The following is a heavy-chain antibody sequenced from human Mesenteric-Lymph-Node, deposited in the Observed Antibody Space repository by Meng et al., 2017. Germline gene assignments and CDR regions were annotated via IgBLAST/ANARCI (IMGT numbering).Heavy chain of an antibody. V-gene: IGHV3-21*01. J-gene: IGHJ4*01. Sequence: GESLKISCAASGFTFSSYSMNWVRQAPGKGLEWVSSISSSSSYIYYADSVKGRFTISRDNAKNSLYLQMNSLRAEDTAVYYCARDFQEAAAGLAYWGPGT. CDR2: ISSSSSYI. CDR3: ARDFQEAAAGLAY. CDR1: GFTFSSYS. D-gene: IGHD6-13*01.